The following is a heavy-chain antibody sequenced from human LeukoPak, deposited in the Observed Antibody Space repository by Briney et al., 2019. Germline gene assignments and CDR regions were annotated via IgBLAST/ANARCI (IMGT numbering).Heavy chain of an antibody. J-gene: IGHJ3*02. V-gene: IGHV1-69*05. Sequence: ASVKVSCKASGGTFSSYAISWVRQAPGQGLEWMGRIIPIFGTANCAQKFQGRVTITTDESTSTAYMELSSLRSEDTAVYYCARELPPVRGKRVAFDIWGQGTMVTVSS. CDR3: ARELPPVRGKRVAFDI. CDR2: IIPIFGTA. D-gene: IGHD3-10*02. CDR1: GGTFSSYA.